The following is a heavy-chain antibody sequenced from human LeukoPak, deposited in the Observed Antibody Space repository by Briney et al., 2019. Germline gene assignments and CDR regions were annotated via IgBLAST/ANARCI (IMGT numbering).Heavy chain of an antibody. Sequence: GGSLRLSCAASGFTFSSYTMSWVRQAPGKGLEWVSAMSTSGDRILYADSVKGRFTISRDNSKSTLYLQMNSLRAEDTAVYYCAKELRPNDYWGQGTLVTVSS. D-gene: IGHD4-17*01. J-gene: IGHJ4*02. CDR3: AKELRPNDY. V-gene: IGHV3-23*01. CDR1: GFTFSSYT. CDR2: MSTSGDRI.